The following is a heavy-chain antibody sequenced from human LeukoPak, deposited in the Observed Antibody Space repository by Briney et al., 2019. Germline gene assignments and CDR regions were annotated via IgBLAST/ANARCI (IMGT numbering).Heavy chain of an antibody. CDR1: GFTFSSYG. J-gene: IGHJ2*01. Sequence: GGSLRLSCAASGFTFSSYGMHWVRQAPGRGLEWVAVISYDGSNKYYADSVKGRFTISRDNSKNTLYLQMNSLRAEDTAVYYCAKDYYDSSGLRPWYFDLWGRGTLVTVSS. CDR2: ISYDGSNK. CDR3: AKDYYDSSGLRPWYFDL. V-gene: IGHV3-30*18. D-gene: IGHD3-22*01.